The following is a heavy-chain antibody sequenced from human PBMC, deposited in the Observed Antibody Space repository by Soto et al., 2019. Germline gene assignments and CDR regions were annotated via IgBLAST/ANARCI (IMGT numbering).Heavy chain of an antibody. V-gene: IGHV1-18*04. J-gene: IGHJ6*01. D-gene: IGHD1-7*01. Sequence: DSVKVSCKAAGYTFTSYGISWLRQAPGQGLEWMGWISAYNGNTKYAQKLQGRVTMTTDTSTSIAYMELRSLRSDDTAVYYCARATSVLTGTSDHCDLMDVRGQGSSVTGSS. CDR3: ARATSVLTGTSDHCDLMDV. CDR1: GYTFTSYG. CDR2: ISAYNGNT.